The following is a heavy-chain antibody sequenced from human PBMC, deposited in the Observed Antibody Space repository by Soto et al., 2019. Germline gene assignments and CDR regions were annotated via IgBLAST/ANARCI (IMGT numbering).Heavy chain of an antibody. D-gene: IGHD3-16*01. V-gene: IGHV2-5*02. CDR3: AHSLYDNVWGTNWFDP. Sequence: QITFKESGPTLGNPTQNLTLTCTFSGLSLSTSGVGVGWFRPPPGKALEWLALIYWDDDKRSTPSLKSRHTITKDTSKNQVVLTMTNMDPVDTATYYWAHSLYDNVWGTNWFDPWGQGTLVTVSS. CDR2: IYWDDDK. J-gene: IGHJ5*02. CDR1: GLSLSTSGVG.